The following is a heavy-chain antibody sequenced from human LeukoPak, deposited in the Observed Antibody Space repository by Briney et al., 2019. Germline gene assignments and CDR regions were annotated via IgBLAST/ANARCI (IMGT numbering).Heavy chain of an antibody. J-gene: IGHJ4*02. CDR2: ISGSGGST. D-gene: IGHD1-26*01. CDR3: AKDLEVIVGATNFDY. V-gene: IGHV3-23*01. CDR1: GFTFSSYA. Sequence: GGSLRLSCAASGFTFSSYAMSWVRQAPGKGLEWVSAISGSGGSTYYADSVKGRFTISRDNSKNTLYLQMNSLRAEDTAVYYCAKDLEVIVGATNFDYWGQGTLVTVSS.